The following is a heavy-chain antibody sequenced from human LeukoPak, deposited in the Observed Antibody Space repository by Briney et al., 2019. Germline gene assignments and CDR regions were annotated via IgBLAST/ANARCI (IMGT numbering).Heavy chain of an antibody. CDR3: ASQYSSSWSFDY. Sequence: GGSLRLSCAASGFTFSTYSMHWVRQAPGKGLEWVSYISSSSTTKYYAESVKGRFTMSRDNSKNTLFLQMNSLRAEDTAVYYCASQYSSSWSFDYWGQGTLVTVSS. J-gene: IGHJ4*02. D-gene: IGHD6-13*01. V-gene: IGHV3-48*01. CDR2: ISSSSTTK. CDR1: GFTFSTYS.